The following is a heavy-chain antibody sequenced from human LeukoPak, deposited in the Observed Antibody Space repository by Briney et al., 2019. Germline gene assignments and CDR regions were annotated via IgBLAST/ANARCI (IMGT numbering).Heavy chain of an antibody. D-gene: IGHD6-13*01. Sequence: PGGSLRLSCAASGFTFSSYSMNWVRQAPGKGLEWVSSISSSSSYIYYADSVKGRFTISRDNAKNSLYLQMNSLRAEDTAVYYCAREWTGIAAAPFDYWGQGTLVTVSS. CDR1: GFTFSSYS. V-gene: IGHV3-21*01. CDR2: ISSSSSYI. CDR3: AREWTGIAAAPFDY. J-gene: IGHJ4*02.